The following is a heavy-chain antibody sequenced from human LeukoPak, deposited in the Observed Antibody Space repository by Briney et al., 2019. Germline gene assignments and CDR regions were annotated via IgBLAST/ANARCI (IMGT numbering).Heavy chain of an antibody. J-gene: IGHJ4*02. V-gene: IGHV3-30-3*01. Sequence: GGSLRLSCAASGFTFSDYAMHWVRQAPGKGLEWVVTISYDGSNEYCADSVKGRFTMSRDNSKNTLYLQMNSLRVEDTAVYYCARGRNVVATSGYFDYWGQGTLVTVSS. D-gene: IGHD5-12*01. CDR3: ARGRNVVATSGYFDY. CDR1: GFTFSDYA. CDR2: ISYDGSNE.